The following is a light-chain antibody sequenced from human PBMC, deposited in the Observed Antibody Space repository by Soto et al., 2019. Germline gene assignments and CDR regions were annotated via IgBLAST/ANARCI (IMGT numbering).Light chain of an antibody. J-gene: IGLJ1*01. CDR3: SSYAGSNNFV. CDR1: NSDVGGYHS. CDR2: EVS. Sequence: QSALTQPPSASGSPGQSVTISCTGTNSDVGGYHSVSWYQQHPGKAPKLLIYEVSKRPSGVPDRFSGSKSGSTASLTVSGLQAEDEADYYCSSYAGSNNFVFGTGTKLTVL. V-gene: IGLV2-8*01.